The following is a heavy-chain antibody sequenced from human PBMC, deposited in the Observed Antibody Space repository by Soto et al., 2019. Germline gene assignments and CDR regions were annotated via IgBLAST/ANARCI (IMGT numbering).Heavy chain of an antibody. CDR2: IYYSGST. CDR1: GGSISSYY. CDR3: ARGNFKPPIYCSSTSCYVYYYYGMDV. V-gene: IGHV4-59*12. Sequence: SETLSLTCTVSGGSISSYYWSWIRQPPGKGLEWIGYIYYSGSTNYNPSLKSRVTISVDTSKNQFSLKLSSVTAADTAVYYCARGNFKPPIYCSSTSCYVYYYYGMDVWGQGTTVTVSS. D-gene: IGHD2-2*01. J-gene: IGHJ6*02.